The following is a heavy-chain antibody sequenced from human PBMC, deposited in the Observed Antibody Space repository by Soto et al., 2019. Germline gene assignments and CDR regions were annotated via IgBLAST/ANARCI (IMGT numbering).Heavy chain of an antibody. V-gene: IGHV1-18*04. D-gene: IGHD3-9*01. CDR2: ISAYNGNT. Sequence: QVQLVQSGAEVKKPWASVKVSCKASGYTFTSYGISWVRLAPGQGLEWMGWISAYNGNTNYAQKLQGRVTMTTDTSTSTAYMELRSLRSDDTAVYYCARYSCYDILTGYYYYYYGMDVWGQGTTVTVSS. J-gene: IGHJ6*02. CDR1: GYTFTSYG. CDR3: ARYSCYDILTGYYYYYYGMDV.